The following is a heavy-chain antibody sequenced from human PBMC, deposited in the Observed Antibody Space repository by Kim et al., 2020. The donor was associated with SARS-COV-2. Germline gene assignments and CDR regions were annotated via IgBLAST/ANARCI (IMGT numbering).Heavy chain of an antibody. V-gene: IGHV3-15*01. J-gene: IGHJ4*02. D-gene: IGHD2-2*01. CDR2: TT. CDR3: TTDYDVVYDY. Sequence: TTDYAAPVKGRFTISRDDSKNTLYLQMNSLKTEDTAVYYCTTDYDVVYDYWGQGTLVTVSS.